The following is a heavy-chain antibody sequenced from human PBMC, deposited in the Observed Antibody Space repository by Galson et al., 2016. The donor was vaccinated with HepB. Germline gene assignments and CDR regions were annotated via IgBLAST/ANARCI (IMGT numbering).Heavy chain of an antibody. Sequence: SVKVSCKASGYTFTSYYLHWVRQAPGQGLEWMGLINPSGGSTTYAQKFQGRVTMTRDTSTTTVYMELSSLTSEDTAVYYCASLGVSYYYHSSGYYPNPPTVLRWGQGTLVTVSA. CDR1: GYTFTSYY. CDR3: ASLGVSYYYHSSGYYPNPPTVLR. V-gene: IGHV1-46*01. CDR2: INPSGGST. D-gene: IGHD3-22*01. J-gene: IGHJ4*02.